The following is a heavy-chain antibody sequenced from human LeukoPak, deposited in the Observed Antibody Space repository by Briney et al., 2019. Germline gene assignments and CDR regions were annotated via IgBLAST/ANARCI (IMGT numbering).Heavy chain of an antibody. D-gene: IGHD1-7*01. CDR3: AREDWHYAN. Sequence: ASVKVSCKASEYTFSDYHIHWVRQAPGQGLEWMGRIYPDSGGTNYAQKFQGRVTMTRDTSISTAYMELSRLRSDDTAIYYCAREDWHYANWGQGTLVTVSS. CDR1: EYTFSDYH. J-gene: IGHJ4*02. V-gene: IGHV1-2*02. CDR2: IYPDSGGT.